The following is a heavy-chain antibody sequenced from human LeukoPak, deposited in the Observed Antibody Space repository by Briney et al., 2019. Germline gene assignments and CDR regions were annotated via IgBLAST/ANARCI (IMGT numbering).Heavy chain of an antibody. CDR1: GFTFGDYA. V-gene: IGHV3-23*01. D-gene: IGHD4-17*01. J-gene: IGHJ4*02. Sequence: GGSLRLSCAGSGFTFGDYAMSWVRQAPGKGLEWVSAISGSSKSNSPWYADSVRGRSTISRDNSKNTVYLQMESLRAEDTAVYFCARDRDYPRDQFDYWGQGTLVTVSS. CDR3: ARDRDYPRDQFDY. CDR2: ISGSSKSNSP.